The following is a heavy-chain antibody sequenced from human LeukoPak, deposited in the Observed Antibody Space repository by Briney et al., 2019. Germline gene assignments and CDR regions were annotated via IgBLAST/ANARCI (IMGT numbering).Heavy chain of an antibody. D-gene: IGHD4-17*01. J-gene: IGHJ4*02. CDR3: ARQGETTAGY. Sequence: PSETLSLTCTVSGGSISSSSYYWGWIRQPPGKGLEWIGSIYYSGSTYYNPSLKSRVTISVDTSKNRFSLKLSSVTAADTAVYYCARQGETTAGYWGQGTLVTVSS. V-gene: IGHV4-39*01. CDR2: IYYSGST. CDR1: GGSISSSSYY.